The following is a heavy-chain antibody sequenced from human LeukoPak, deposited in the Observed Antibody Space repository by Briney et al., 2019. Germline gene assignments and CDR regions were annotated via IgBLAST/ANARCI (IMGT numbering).Heavy chain of an antibody. CDR2: IYYSGST. J-gene: IGHJ5*02. CDR3: ARKEGGQLVNTRRWFDP. D-gene: IGHD6-13*01. CDR1: GGSISSYY. V-gene: IGHV4-59*12. Sequence: SETLSLTCTVSGGSISSYYCSWIRQPPGRGPEWIGYIYYSGSTNYNPSLKSRVTISVDTSKNQFSLKLRSVTAADTAVYYCARKEGGQLVNTRRWFDPWGQGTLVTVSS.